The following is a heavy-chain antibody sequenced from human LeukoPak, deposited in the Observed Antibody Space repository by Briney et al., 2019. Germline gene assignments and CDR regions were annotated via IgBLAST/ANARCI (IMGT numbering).Heavy chain of an antibody. CDR1: GSTVSSNY. CDR3: ARDSLRSGYLDY. D-gene: IGHD3-3*01. Sequence: GGSLRLSCAASGSTVSSNYMSWVRQAPGKGLEWVSVIYSGGSTYYADSVKGRFTISRDNSKNTLYLQMNSLRAEDTAVYYCARDSLRSGYLDYWGQGTLVTVSS. CDR2: IYSGGST. J-gene: IGHJ4*02. V-gene: IGHV3-53*01.